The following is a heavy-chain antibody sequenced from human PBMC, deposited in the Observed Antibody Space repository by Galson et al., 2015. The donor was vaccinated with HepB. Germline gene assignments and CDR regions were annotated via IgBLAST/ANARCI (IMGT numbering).Heavy chain of an antibody. CDR3: ARDSQARYCSSTSCKYYYYYYYMDV. J-gene: IGHJ6*03. Sequence: SLRLSCAASGFTFSSHGMHWVRQAPGKGLEWVAVIWYDGSNKYYADSVKGRFTISRDNSKNTLYLQMNSLRAEDTAVYYCARDSQARYCSSTSCKYYYYYYYMDVWGKGTTVTVSS. V-gene: IGHV3-33*01. CDR2: IWYDGSNK. D-gene: IGHD2-2*01. CDR1: GFTFSSHG.